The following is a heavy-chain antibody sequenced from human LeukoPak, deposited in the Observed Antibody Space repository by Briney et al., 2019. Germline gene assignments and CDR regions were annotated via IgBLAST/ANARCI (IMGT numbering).Heavy chain of an antibody. CDR3: AREGVAEYYFDY. CDR2: ISSSSSYI. CDR1: GFTFSSYS. Sequence: GGSLRLSCAASGFTFSSYSMNWVRQAPGKGLGWVSSISSSSSYIYYADSVKGRFTISRDNAKNSLYLQMNSLRAEDTAVYYCAREGVAEYYFDYWGQGTLVTVSS. V-gene: IGHV3-21*01. D-gene: IGHD3-3*01. J-gene: IGHJ4*02.